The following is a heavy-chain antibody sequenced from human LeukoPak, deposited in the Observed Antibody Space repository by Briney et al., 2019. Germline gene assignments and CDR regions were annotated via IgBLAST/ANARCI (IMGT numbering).Heavy chain of an antibody. Sequence: SVKVSCKASGGTFSSYAISWVRQAPGQGLEWMGGIIPIFGTANYAQKFQGGVTITADESTSTAYMELSSLRSEDTAVYYCARDRGYSGYDYYYYYGMDVWGQGTTVTVSS. CDR1: GGTFSSYA. J-gene: IGHJ6*02. CDR3: ARDRGYSGYDYYYYYGMDV. CDR2: IIPIFGTA. D-gene: IGHD5-12*01. V-gene: IGHV1-69*13.